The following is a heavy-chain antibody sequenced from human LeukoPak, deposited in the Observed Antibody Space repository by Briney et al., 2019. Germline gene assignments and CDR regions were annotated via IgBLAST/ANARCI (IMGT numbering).Heavy chain of an antibody. CDR2: IYYSGST. CDR1: GGSISSSGYY. V-gene: IGHV4-31*03. CDR3: ATSEYNSGSYWDY. Sequence: TSQTLSLTCTVSGGSISSSGYYWSWIRQHPGKGLEWIGYIYYSGSTYYNPSLKSRVTIAVDTSKNQFSLKLSSVTAADTAVYYCATSEYNSGSYWDYWGQGTLVTVSS. D-gene: IGHD1-26*01. J-gene: IGHJ4*02.